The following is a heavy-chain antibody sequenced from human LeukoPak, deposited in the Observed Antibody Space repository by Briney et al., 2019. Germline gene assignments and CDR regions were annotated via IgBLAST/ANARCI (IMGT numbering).Heavy chain of an antibody. CDR2: INHSGST. J-gene: IGHJ3*01. V-gene: IGHV4-34*01. D-gene: IGHD1-26*01. Sequence: GSLRLSCAASGFTFSDHYMDWVRQPPGKGLEWIGAINHSGSTNYNPSLKSRVTISVDTSKDQFSLKLSSVTAADTAVYYCARGGGSYRGWGQGTMVTVSS. CDR3: ARGGGSYRG. CDR1: GFTFSDHY.